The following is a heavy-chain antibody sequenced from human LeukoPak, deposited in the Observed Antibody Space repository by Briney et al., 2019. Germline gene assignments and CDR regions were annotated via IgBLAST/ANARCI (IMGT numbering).Heavy chain of an antibody. D-gene: IGHD5-18*01. CDR2: ISAYNGNT. CDR1: GYTFTDFG. CDR3: TRDLGEDTTMIFFDF. V-gene: IGHV1-18*01. Sequence: ASVKVSCKASGYTFTDFGISWVRQAPGQGLEWVAWISAYNGNTNSIQKFQDRVTMTTDTSTSTAYMELRSLRSDDTAIYYCTRDLGEDTTMIFFDFWGQGTLVTVSS. J-gene: IGHJ4*02.